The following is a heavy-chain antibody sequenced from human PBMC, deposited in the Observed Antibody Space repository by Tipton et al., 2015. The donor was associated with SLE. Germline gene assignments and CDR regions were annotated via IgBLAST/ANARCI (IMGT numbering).Heavy chain of an antibody. Sequence: TLSLTCTVSGGSISSGSYYWSWIRQPAGKGLEWIGYIYTSGSTNYNPSLESRVTMSVDTSNNQFSLRLSSVTAADTAVYYCARSHHDILEVDYWGQGTLVTVSS. CDR1: GGSISSGSYY. CDR3: ARSHHDILEVDY. D-gene: IGHD3-9*01. CDR2: IYTSGST. V-gene: IGHV4-61*09. J-gene: IGHJ4*02.